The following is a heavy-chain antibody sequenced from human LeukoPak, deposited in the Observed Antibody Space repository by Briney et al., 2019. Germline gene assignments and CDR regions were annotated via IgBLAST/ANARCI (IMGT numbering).Heavy chain of an antibody. CDR3: AKDGLQFSEWLPPLGY. J-gene: IGHJ4*02. CDR1: GFTLSSYA. Sequence: GGSLRLSCAASGFTLSSYAMSWVRQAPGKGLEWVSLISGNAGSTYYADSVKGRFTISRDITKNTLYLQMNSLRAEDTAVYYCAKDGLQFSEWLPPLGYWRQGTLVTVSS. V-gene: IGHV3-23*01. CDR2: ISGNAGST. D-gene: IGHD3-3*01.